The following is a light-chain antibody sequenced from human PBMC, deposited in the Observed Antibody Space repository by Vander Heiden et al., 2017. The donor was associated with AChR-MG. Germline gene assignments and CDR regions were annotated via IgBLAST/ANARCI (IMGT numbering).Light chain of an antibody. J-gene: IGKJ2*01. Sequence: DIVMTQSPDSLAVSLGERATINCKSSQSVLYSTNNKNYLAWYQQKPGQPPKLLIYWSSTRDSGVPDRFSGSGSGTDFTLTINSLQAGDVAVYYCHQYYTTPYTFGQGTKLEIK. V-gene: IGKV4-1*01. CDR2: WSS. CDR1: QSVLYSTNNKNY. CDR3: HQYYTTPYT.